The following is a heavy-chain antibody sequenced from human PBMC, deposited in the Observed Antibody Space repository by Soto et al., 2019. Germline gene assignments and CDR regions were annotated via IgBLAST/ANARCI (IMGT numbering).Heavy chain of an antibody. Sequence: QVQLLESGPGLVRPSETLSLTCSVFGGPFSSYYWSWIRQPPGKGLEWIGYIDYSGSTNYNPSLKSRVYISIDMSKKHFSLKRSSVTAADTAVYYCARIPYMSYFDYRGQGTLVTVSS. V-gene: IGHV4-59*08. CDR1: GGPFSSYY. D-gene: IGHD2-2*02. CDR2: IDYSGST. CDR3: ARIPYMSYFDY. J-gene: IGHJ4*02.